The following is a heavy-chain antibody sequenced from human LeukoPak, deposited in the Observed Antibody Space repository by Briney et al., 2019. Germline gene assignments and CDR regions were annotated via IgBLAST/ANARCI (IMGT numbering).Heavy chain of an antibody. CDR3: ARDVGYCSSTSCRILDY. CDR1: GGSISSGGYY. J-gene: IGHJ4*02. V-gene: IGHV4-31*03. CDR2: IYYSGST. D-gene: IGHD2-2*01. Sequence: SETLSLTCTVSGGSISSGGYYWSWIRQHPGTGLEWIGYIYYSGSTYYNPSLKSRVTISVDTSKDQFSLKLSSVTAADTAVYYCARDVGYCSSTSCRILDYWGQGTLVTVSS.